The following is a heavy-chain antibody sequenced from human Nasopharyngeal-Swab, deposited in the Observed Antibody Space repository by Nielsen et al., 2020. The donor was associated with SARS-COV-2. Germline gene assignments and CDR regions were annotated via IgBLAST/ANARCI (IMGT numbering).Heavy chain of an antibody. CDR3: ASPYYDSSGYYGY. CDR1: GFTVSSNY. J-gene: IGHJ4*02. CDR2: IYSGGST. Sequence: GKSLKISCAASGFTVSSNYMSWVRQAPGKGLEWVSVIYSGGSTYYADSVKGRFTISRDNSKNTLYLQMNSLRAEDTAVYYCASPYYDSSGYYGYWGQGTLVTVSS. V-gene: IGHV3-66*01. D-gene: IGHD3-22*01.